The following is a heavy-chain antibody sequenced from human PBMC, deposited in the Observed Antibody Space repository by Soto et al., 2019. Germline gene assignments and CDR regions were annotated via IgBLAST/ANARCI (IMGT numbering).Heavy chain of an antibody. D-gene: IGHD3-9*01. CDR1: GGSFSSGRYY. CDR3: ARERHYDILTGYYLNWFDP. CDR2: IYYSGST. V-gene: IGHV4-61*01. J-gene: IGHJ5*02. Sequence: PXATLSLTFTVSGGSFSSGRYYWSWIRQPPGKGLEWIGYIYYSGSTNYNPSLKSRVTISVDTSKNQFSLKLSSVTAADTAVYYCARERHYDILTGYYLNWFDPWGQGTLVTVSS.